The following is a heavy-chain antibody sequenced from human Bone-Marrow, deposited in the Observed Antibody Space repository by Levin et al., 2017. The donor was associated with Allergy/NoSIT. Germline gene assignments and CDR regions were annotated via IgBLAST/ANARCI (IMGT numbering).Heavy chain of an antibody. D-gene: IGHD1-7*01. CDR2: IYSGGDT. CDR3: ARDGPGTATGTP. CDR1: FFPFLLPS. J-gene: IGHJ4*02. Sequence: GGSLLLSFSSSFFPFLLPSLLFFLPSPFPFLSFVSLIYSGGDTQYADSVKGRFTISRDNSKNTLYLQMNSLRVDDTAVYYCARDGPGTATGTPWGQGTLVTVSS. V-gene: IGHV3-66*01.